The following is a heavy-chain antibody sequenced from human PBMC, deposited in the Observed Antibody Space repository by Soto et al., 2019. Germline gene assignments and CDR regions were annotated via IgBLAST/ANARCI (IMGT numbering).Heavy chain of an antibody. D-gene: IGHD1-26*01. CDR1: GFTFGDYA. V-gene: IGHV3-49*03. CDR2: IRSKAYGGTT. Sequence: GGSLRLSCTASGFTFGDYAMSWFCQAPGKGLEWVGFIRSKAYGGTTEYAASVKGRFTISRDDSKSIAYLQMNSLKTEDTAVYYCTRDIGRSWTQYYFDYWGQGTLVTVSS. J-gene: IGHJ4*02. CDR3: TRDIGRSWTQYYFDY.